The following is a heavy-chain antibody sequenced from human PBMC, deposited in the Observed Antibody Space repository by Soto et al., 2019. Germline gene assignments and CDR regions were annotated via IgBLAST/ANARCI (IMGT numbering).Heavy chain of an antibody. CDR2: ISYDGSNK. CDR3: GRCSSTSCHLGADY. J-gene: IGHJ4*02. CDR1: GFTFSSYA. Sequence: GGSLRLSCAASGFTFSSYAMHWVHQAPGKGLEWVALISYDGSNKYYADSVKGRFTISRDNSKNTLYLQMNSLRTEDTAVYYCGRCSSTSCHLGADYWGQGTLVTVSS. D-gene: IGHD2-2*01. V-gene: IGHV3-30-3*01.